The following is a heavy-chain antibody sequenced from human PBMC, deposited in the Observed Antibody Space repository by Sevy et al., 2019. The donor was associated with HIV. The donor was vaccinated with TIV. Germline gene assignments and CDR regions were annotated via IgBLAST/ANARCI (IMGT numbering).Heavy chain of an antibody. CDR3: ARGVLPAAKPDWFDP. D-gene: IGHD2-2*02. V-gene: IGHV5-51*01. Sequence: GESLKISCMGSGYSFASYWIGWVRQMPGKGLEWMGIIYPGDSATRYSPSFQGQVTISADKSISTAYLQWSSLKASDTAMYYCARGVLPAAKPDWFDPWGQGTLVTVSS. CDR1: GYSFASYW. CDR2: IYPGDSAT. J-gene: IGHJ5*02.